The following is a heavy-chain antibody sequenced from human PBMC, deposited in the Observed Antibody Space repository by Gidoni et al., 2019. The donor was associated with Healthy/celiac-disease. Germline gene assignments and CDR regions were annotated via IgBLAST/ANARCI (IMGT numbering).Heavy chain of an antibody. D-gene: IGHD2-2*01. CDR2: IIPIFGTA. V-gene: IGHV1-69*01. CDR3: AREMGGYCSSTSCFSYYYYGMDV. CDR1: GGTFSSYA. Sequence: QVQLVQSGAEVKKPGSSVKVSCKASGGTFSSYAISWVRQAPGQGREWMGGIIPIFGTANYAQKFQGRVTITADESTSTAYMELSRLRSEDTAVYYCAREMGGYCSSTSCFSYYYYGMDVWGQGTTVTVSS. J-gene: IGHJ6*02.